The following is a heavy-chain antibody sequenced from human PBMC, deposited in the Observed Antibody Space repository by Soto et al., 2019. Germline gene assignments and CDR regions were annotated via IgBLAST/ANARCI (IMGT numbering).Heavy chain of an antibody. J-gene: IGHJ4*02. D-gene: IGHD6-13*01. CDR3: ARDSGIAAAGTDY. CDR2: IWYDGSNK. CDR1: GFTFSSYG. V-gene: IGHV3-33*01. Sequence: QVQLVESGGGVVQPGRSLRLSCAASGFTFSSYGMHWVRQAPGKGLEWVAVIWYDGSNKYYADSVKGRFTISRDNSKNTLYVQMNSLRAEDTAVYYCARDSGIAAAGTDYWGQGTLVTVSS.